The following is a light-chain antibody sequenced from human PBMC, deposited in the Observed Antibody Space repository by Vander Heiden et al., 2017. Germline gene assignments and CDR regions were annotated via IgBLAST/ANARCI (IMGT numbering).Light chain of an antibody. CDR1: QSVLYSPNSKDY. V-gene: IGKV4-1*01. J-gene: IGKJ4*01. CDR3: QQYYSLPLT. CDR2: WAS. Sequence: DIVMTQSPDSLAVSLGERATINCKSSQSVLYSPNSKDYLAWYQQKPGQPPKLLIYWASTRESGVPYRFSGSGSGTDFTLTISSLQAEDVAVYYCQQYYSLPLTFGGGTKVEIK.